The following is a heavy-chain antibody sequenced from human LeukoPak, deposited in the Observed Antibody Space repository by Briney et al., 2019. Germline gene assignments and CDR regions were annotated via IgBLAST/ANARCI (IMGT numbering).Heavy chain of an antibody. CDR2: VYHSGSA. V-gene: IGHV4-38-2*02. D-gene: IGHD1-1*01. CDR3: ARAGATGGTWDY. J-gene: IGHJ4*02. Sequence: PSETLSLTCTVSRYSISGGYYWGWIRQPPGKGLEWIGNVYHSGSAFYNASLKSRVTISVDTSKNQFSLKLSSMTAADTAVYYCARAGATGGTWDYWGQGTLVTVSS. CDR1: RYSISGGYY.